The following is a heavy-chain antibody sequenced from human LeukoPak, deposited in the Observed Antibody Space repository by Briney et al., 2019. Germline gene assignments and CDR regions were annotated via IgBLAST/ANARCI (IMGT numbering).Heavy chain of an antibody. D-gene: IGHD2-21*02. Sequence: GGSLRLSCAAPGFTFSSNYMSWVRQAPGKGLDWSSVIYSGGSTYYADYVKGRFTISRDNSKNTLYLQMNSLRAEDTAVYYCARAGVVTATNWFDPWGQGTLVTVSS. J-gene: IGHJ5*02. V-gene: IGHV3-66*01. CDR3: ARAGVVTATNWFDP. CDR1: GFTFSSNY. CDR2: IYSGGST.